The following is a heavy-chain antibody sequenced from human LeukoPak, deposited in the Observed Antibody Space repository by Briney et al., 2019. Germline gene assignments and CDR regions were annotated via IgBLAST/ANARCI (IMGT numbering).Heavy chain of an antibody. CDR1: GVTLSTYA. CDR3: AMGMRDDFWSGYSPGSDYYYYGMDV. Sequence: PGGSLRLSCAASGVTLSTYAMSWVRQAPGKGLEWVSAISAGGGNTYYADSVKGRFTISRDNSKNTLYVQMNSLRAEDTAVYYCAMGMRDDFWSGYSPGSDYYYYGMDVWGQGTTVTVSS. J-gene: IGHJ6*02. CDR2: ISAGGGNT. V-gene: IGHV3-23*01. D-gene: IGHD3-3*01.